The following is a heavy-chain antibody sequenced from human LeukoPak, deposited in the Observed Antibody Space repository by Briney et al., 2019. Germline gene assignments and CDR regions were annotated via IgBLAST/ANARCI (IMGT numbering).Heavy chain of an antibody. Sequence: GGSLRLSCAASGFTFDDYGMSWVRQAPGKGLEWVSGINWNGGSTGYADSVKGRFTISRDNAKNSLYLQMNSLRAEDTAVYYCARDRSWARAIDAFDIWGQGTMVTVSS. CDR3: ARDRSWARAIDAFDI. CDR1: GFTFDDYG. J-gene: IGHJ3*02. CDR2: INWNGGST. D-gene: IGHD2-2*01. V-gene: IGHV3-20*04.